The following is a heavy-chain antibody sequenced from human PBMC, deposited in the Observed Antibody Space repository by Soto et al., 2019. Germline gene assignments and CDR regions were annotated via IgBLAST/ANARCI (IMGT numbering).Heavy chain of an antibody. V-gene: IGHV1-69*13. D-gene: IGHD1-1*01. Sequence: SVKVSCKASGGTFSSYAISWVRQAPGQGLEWMGGIIPIFGTANYAQKFQGRVTITADESTSTAYMELSSLRSEDTAVYYCARDLERRFNDGMDVWGQGTTVTVSS. J-gene: IGHJ6*02. CDR2: IIPIFGTA. CDR1: GGTFSSYA. CDR3: ARDLERRFNDGMDV.